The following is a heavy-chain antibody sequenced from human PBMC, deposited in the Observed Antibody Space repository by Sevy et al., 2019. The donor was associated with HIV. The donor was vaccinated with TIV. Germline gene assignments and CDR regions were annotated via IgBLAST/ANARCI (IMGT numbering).Heavy chain of an antibody. CDR1: GYTFTGYY. CDR2: INPNSGGT. V-gene: IGHV1-2*06. Sequence: ASVKVSCKASGYTFTGYYMHWVRQAPGQGLEWMGRINPNSGGTNYAQKFQGRVTMTSDTSISTAYMELSRLRSDDTAVYYCARPPRGYDILTGYYFDYWGQGTLVTVSS. D-gene: IGHD3-9*01. CDR3: ARPPRGYDILTGYYFDY. J-gene: IGHJ4*02.